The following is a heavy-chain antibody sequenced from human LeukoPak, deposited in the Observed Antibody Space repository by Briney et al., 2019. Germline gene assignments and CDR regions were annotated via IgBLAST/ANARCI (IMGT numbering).Heavy chain of an antibody. CDR3: ARDDVRMGFDH. D-gene: IGHD2-8*01. V-gene: IGHV3-30*14. J-gene: IGHJ4*02. Sequence: PGRSLRLSCAASGFTFNNFAMHWVRQTPGKGLAWVALISDDGSNKYYADSVKGRFTVSRDNSKNTLFLQMNSLRTEDTAVFYCARDDVRMGFDHWGQGTLVTVSS. CDR1: GFTFNNFA. CDR2: ISDDGSNK.